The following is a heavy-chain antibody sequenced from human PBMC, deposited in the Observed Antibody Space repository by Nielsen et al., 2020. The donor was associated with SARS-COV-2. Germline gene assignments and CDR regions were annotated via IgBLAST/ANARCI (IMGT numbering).Heavy chain of an antibody. CDR1: GLTLSYFS. J-gene: IGHJ4*02. D-gene: IGHD3-22*01. CDR3: AKDSSGTYRRVDY. V-gene: IGHV3-23*01. Sequence: GGSLRLSCAVSGLTLSYFSMSWVRQAPGKGLEWVATISGDGQSPHYAGSVQGRFIISRDNSKKTVSLQINSLRADDTATYYCAKDSSGTYRRVDYWGQGTQVTVSS. CDR2: ISGDGQSP.